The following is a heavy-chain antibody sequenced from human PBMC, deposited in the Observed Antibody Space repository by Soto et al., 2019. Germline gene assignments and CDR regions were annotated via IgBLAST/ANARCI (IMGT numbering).Heavy chain of an antibody. V-gene: IGHV4-4*02. CDR1: GGSISTSNW. Sequence: SETLSLTCVVSGGSISTSNWWSWVRQPPGKGLEWIGEIYHSGVTNYNPSLKSRVTISVDTSKNQFSLKLSSVTAADTAVYYCARDGRYSGSYYRAFDIWGQGTMVTVSS. J-gene: IGHJ3*02. CDR3: ARDGRYSGSYYRAFDI. D-gene: IGHD1-26*01. CDR2: IYHSGVT.